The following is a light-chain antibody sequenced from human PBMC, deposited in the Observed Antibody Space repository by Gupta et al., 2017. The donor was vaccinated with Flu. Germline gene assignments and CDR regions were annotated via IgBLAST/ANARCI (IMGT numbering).Light chain of an antibody. J-gene: IGKJ2*01. V-gene: IGKV1-5*03. CDR1: QGIRWW. CDR3: QQYESFPYT. CDR2: AAS. Sequence: TLSASVGDTITITCRASQGIRWWLAWFQQRPGKAPKLLVYAASTLESGVPPRFSGSGSGTEFTLKIRNLQPEDFGTYHCQQYESFPYTFGQ.